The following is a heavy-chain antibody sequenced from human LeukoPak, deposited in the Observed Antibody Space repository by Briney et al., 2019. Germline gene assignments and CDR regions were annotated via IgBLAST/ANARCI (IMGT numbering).Heavy chain of an antibody. J-gene: IGHJ4*02. Sequence: GGSLRLSCAASGFTFSNAWMSWVRQAPGKGLECLANIKQDGSETYYADSVKGRFTISRDNAKNSLYLQMNSLRAEDTAVYYCARGLAGSGSGMFDYWGQGTLVTVSS. D-gene: IGHD3-10*01. CDR2: IKQDGSET. CDR3: ARGLAGSGSGMFDY. CDR1: GFTFSNAW. V-gene: IGHV3-7*01.